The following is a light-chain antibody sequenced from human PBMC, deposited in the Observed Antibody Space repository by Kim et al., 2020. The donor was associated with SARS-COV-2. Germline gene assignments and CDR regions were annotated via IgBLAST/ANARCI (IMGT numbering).Light chain of an antibody. J-gene: IGLJ1*01. CDR3: QSYDTSLSGYV. V-gene: IGLV1-40*01. CDR1: SSNIGAGYD. Sequence: RVTISCTGGSSNIGAGYDVHWYRQLPGKAPTLLIYGTSSRPSGVPDRLSGSKSGTSASLAITGLQADDEADYYCQSYDTSLSGYVFGTGTKVTVL. CDR2: GTS.